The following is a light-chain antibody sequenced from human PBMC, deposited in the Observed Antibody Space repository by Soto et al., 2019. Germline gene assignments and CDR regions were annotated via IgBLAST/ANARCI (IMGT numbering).Light chain of an antibody. CDR1: SSDFGSYKF. CDR2: ETS. J-gene: IGLJ1*01. Sequence: QSVLTQPASVSGSPGQSVTISCTGTSSDFGSYKFVSWYQHHPGKVPKVIIYETSKRPSGVSDRFSGSKSGNTASLTLSGLQAEDEADYYCFSFTSTNNHVFGSGTKLTVL. CDR3: FSFTSTNNHV. V-gene: IGLV2-23*01.